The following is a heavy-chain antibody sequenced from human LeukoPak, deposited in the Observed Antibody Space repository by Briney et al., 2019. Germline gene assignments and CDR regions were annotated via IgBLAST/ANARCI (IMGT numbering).Heavy chain of an antibody. CDR2: IQHDGSEK. Sequence: GGSLRLSCATSGFSFSIYGIHWVRQAPGKGLEWVAFIQHDGSEKNYADSVKGRFTISRDNSKNTLYLQMHSLRPEDTALYSCAILPMVLEGDAFDIWGQGTMVTVSS. V-gene: IGHV3-30*02. CDR1: GFSFSIYG. CDR3: AILPMVLEGDAFDI. D-gene: IGHD3-10*01. J-gene: IGHJ3*02.